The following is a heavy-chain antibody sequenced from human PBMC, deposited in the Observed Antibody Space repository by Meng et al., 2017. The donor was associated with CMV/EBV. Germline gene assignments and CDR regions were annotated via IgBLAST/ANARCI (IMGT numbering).Heavy chain of an antibody. CDR2: IRAYHSNT. CDR1: GYNFTSYG. D-gene: IGHD3-16*01. CDR3: ARGRGGADNWFDP. J-gene: IGHJ5*02. V-gene: IGHV1-18*01. Sequence: QVPLVRGGTGVKESRASDTVACKASGYNFTSYGTRWVREARGQGLEWMGWIRAYHSNTNYAQQLQGRGTMTTNTPTSTAYRELRSLRSEDTAVYYCARGRGGADNWFDPWGQGTLVTVSS.